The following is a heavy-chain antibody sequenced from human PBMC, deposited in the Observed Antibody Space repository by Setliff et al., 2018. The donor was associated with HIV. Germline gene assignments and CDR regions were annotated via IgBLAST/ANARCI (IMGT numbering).Heavy chain of an antibody. D-gene: IGHD3-10*01. V-gene: IGHV1-3*01. Sequence: ASVKVSCKASGFTFTTYAVHWVRQAPGQRPEWMGWINAANGKTRYPQRLEARVTITMDTGASTAYMELNSLRSEDSAVFYCARGVIRGVISQGGLDYWGPGTLVTVSS. CDR3: ARGVIRGVISQGGLDY. CDR1: GFTFTTYA. J-gene: IGHJ4*02. CDR2: INAANGKT.